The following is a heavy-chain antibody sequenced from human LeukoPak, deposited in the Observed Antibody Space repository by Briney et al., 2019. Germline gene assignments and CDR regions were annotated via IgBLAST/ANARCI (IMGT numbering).Heavy chain of an antibody. CDR2: INPVSGDS. J-gene: IGHJ5*02. V-gene: IGHV1-2*02. CDR1: GYTFTNFY. CDR3: ARGTSNWSTRFPS. D-gene: IGHD6-13*01. Sequence: ASVKVSCKASGYTFTNFYTHWVRQAPGQGLEWMGWINPVSGDSNSTQHFQGRVTMTRDTSISTAYMELSGLRSDDTAVYYCARGTSNWSTRFPSWGQGTLVTVSS.